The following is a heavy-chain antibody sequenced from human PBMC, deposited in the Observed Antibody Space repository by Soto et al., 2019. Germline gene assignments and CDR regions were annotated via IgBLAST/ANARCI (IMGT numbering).Heavy chain of an antibody. D-gene: IGHD5-18*01. Sequence: GGSLRLSCAASGFTFDDYTMHWVRQAPGKGLEWVSLISWDGGSTYYADSVKGRFTISRDNSKNSLYLQMNSLRTEDTALYYCAKDMGYSYGYDYYGMDVWGQGTTVTVSS. CDR2: ISWDGGST. V-gene: IGHV3-43*01. CDR1: GFTFDDYT. J-gene: IGHJ6*02. CDR3: AKDMGYSYGYDYYGMDV.